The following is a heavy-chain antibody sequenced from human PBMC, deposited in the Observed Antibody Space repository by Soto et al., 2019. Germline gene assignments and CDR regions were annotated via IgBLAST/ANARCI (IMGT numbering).Heavy chain of an antibody. V-gene: IGHV4-31*03. J-gene: IGHJ4*02. CDR1: GGSISSGGYY. CDR3: ARGITMVRGVGLFYFDY. D-gene: IGHD3-10*01. Sequence: QVQLQESGPGLVKPSQTLSLTCTVSGGSISSGGYYWSWIRQHPGKGLEWIGYIYYSGSTYYNPSLNSRVTISVDTSKNQFSLTLNSVTAADTAVYYCARGITMVRGVGLFYFDYWGQRTLVTVSS. CDR2: IYYSGST.